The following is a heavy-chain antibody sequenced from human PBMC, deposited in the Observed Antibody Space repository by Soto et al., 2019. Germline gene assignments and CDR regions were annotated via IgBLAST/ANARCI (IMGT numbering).Heavy chain of an antibody. J-gene: IGHJ4*02. V-gene: IGHV1-69*13. CDR3: ARERDGYNYDFDY. Sequence: SVKVSCKASGGTFSSYAISWVRQAPGQGLEWMGGIIPIFGTANYAQKFQGRVTITADESTSTAYMELSSLRSEDTAVYYCARERDGYNYDFDYWGQGTLVTVSS. CDR2: IIPIFGTA. D-gene: IGHD5-12*01. CDR1: GGTFSSYA.